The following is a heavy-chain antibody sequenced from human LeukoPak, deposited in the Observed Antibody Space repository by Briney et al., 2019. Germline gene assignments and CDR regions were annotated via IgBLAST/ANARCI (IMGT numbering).Heavy chain of an antibody. V-gene: IGHV4-59*01. D-gene: IGHD3-22*01. CDR3: ARLSDYDVDTSHYMDV. Sequence: PSETLSLTCTVSGASISGYLLTWIRQPPGKGLEWIGYVYDNGDTNYHPSFTGRVSLSVDVSKNQFSLKLTSVLAADTADYFCARLSDYDVDTSHYMDVWGKGTTVTVSS. CDR1: GASISGYL. CDR2: VYDNGDT. J-gene: IGHJ6*03.